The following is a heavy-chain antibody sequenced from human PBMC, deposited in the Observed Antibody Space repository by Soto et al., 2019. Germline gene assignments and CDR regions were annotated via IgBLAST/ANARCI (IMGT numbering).Heavy chain of an antibody. CDR1: GGSFSWYY. CDR3: ARGPYSSASSGYYRR. V-gene: IGHV4-34*01. CDR2: INHSGST. Sequence: PLEALSLTCGVYGGSFSWYYCSWSRQPPGKGLEWIGEINHSGSTNYNPSLKSRVTISVDTSKNQFSLKLSSVTAADTAVYYCARGPYSSASSGYYRRWGQGMLVTVSS. J-gene: IGHJ4*02. D-gene: IGHD3-22*01.